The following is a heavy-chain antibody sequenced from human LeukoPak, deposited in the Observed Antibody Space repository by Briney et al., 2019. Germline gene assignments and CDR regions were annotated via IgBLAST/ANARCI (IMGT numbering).Heavy chain of an antibody. CDR1: GGTFSSYA. D-gene: IGHD2-2*01. CDR2: IIPMFGTA. Sequence: ASVKVSCKASGGTFSSYAISWVRQAPGKGREWMVEIIPMFGTANYAQKFQGRVTITTGESTSTAYMELSSLRSEDTAVYYCARGHCSSTSCYHFDPWGQGTLVTVS. CDR3: ARGHCSSTSCYHFDP. J-gene: IGHJ5*02. V-gene: IGHV1-69*05.